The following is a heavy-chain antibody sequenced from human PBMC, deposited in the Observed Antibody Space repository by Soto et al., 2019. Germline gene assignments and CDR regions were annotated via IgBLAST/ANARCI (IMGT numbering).Heavy chain of an antibody. J-gene: IGHJ5*02. CDR2: IYYSGST. D-gene: IGHD2-21*02. Sequence: SETLSLTCTVSGGSISSGDYYWSWIRQPPGKGLEWIGYIYYSGSTYYNPSLKSRVTISVDTSKNQSSLKLSSVTAADTAVYYRARAMVVTQNWFDPWGQGTLVTVSS. V-gene: IGHV4-30-4*01. CDR1: GGSISSGDYY. CDR3: ARAMVVTQNWFDP.